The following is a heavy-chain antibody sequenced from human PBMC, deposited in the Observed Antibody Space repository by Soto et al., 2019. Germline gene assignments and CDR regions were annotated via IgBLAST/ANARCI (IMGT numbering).Heavy chain of an antibody. CDR1: GFTFSSYS. CDR3: ARGAITIFGVVSQDYYYYYMDV. D-gene: IGHD3-3*01. J-gene: IGHJ6*03. V-gene: IGHV3-74*01. Sequence: GGSLRLSCAASGFTFSSYSMNWVRQAPGKGLEWVSRINSDGSSTSYADSVKGRFTISRDNAKNTLYLLMNSLRAEDTAVYYCARGAITIFGVVSQDYYYYYMDVWGKGTTVTVSS. CDR2: INSDGSST.